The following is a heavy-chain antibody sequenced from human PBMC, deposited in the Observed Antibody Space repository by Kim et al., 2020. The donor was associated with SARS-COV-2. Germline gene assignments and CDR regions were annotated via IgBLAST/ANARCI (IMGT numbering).Heavy chain of an antibody. CDR2: IFSDGRT. J-gene: IGHJ2*01. CDR1: GFSVRNTY. Sequence: GGSLRLSCAPSGFSVRNTYLSWVRQAPGKGLEWVSLIFSDGRTFYSDSVKGSFIVSKDNSKDTLYLQMNSLGAEDTAVYFCSRAGYYDISGHYF. D-gene: IGHD3-22*01. CDR3: SRAGYYDISGHYF. V-gene: IGHV3-66*01.